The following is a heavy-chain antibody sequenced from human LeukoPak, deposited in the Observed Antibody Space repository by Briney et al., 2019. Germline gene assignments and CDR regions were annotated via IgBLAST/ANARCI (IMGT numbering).Heavy chain of an antibody. CDR1: GFTFSDYY. V-gene: IGHV3-11*01. D-gene: IGHD3-22*01. Sequence: GGSLRLSCAASGFTFSDYYMSWIRQAPGKGLEWVSYISSSGSTMYYADSVKGRFTISRDNAKNSLYLQMNSLRAEDTAVYYCASGGDYYDSSGPVDYWGQGTLVTVSS. CDR3: ASGGDYYDSSGPVDY. J-gene: IGHJ4*02. CDR2: ISSSGSTM.